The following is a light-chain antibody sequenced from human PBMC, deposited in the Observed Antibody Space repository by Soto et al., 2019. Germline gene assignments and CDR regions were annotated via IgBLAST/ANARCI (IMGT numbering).Light chain of an antibody. V-gene: IGKV3-11*01. Sequence: EIVLTQSPATLSLSPGERATLSCRASQSVSSYLAWYQQKPGQAPRLLIYDASNRATGIPARFSGSGSGTDFTPTISSLEPEDVAIYYCQQRSNWAPVTFGGGTKVEIK. J-gene: IGKJ4*01. CDR3: QQRSNWAPVT. CDR2: DAS. CDR1: QSVSSY.